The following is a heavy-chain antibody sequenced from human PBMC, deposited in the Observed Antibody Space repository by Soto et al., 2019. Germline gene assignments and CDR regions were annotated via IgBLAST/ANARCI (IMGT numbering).Heavy chain of an antibody. CDR3: ARDFKVGWYRFDY. D-gene: IGHD6-19*01. V-gene: IGHV4-34*01. Sequence: QVQLQQWGAGLLKPSETLSLTCAVYGGSFSGYYWSWIRQPPGKGLEWIGEINHSGSTNYNPSLKSRVTISVDTSKTQFSLKLSSVTAADTAVYYCARDFKVGWYRFDYWGQGTLVTVSS. J-gene: IGHJ4*02. CDR1: GGSFSGYY. CDR2: INHSGST.